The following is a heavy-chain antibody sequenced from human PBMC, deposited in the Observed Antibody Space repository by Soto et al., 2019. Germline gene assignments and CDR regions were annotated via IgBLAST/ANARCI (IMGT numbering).Heavy chain of an antibody. CDR2: IYYSGST. V-gene: IGHV4-59*01. CDR3: ASSGRDLGSSSPKGKNYYSYYGLDV. D-gene: IGHD6-13*01. CDR1: VGSISSYY. J-gene: IGHJ6*02. Sequence: PSETLSLTCTVSVGSISSYYWSWIRQPPGKGLEWIGYIYYSGSTNYNPSLKSRVTISVDTSKNQVSLKVYSVTAADTALYYCASSGRDLGSSSPKGKNYYSYYGLDVWGQGTTVTVSS.